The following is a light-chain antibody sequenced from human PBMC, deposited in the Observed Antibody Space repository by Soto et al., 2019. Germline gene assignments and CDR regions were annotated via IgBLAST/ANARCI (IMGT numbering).Light chain of an antibody. CDR1: QSISNW. CDR3: QQYNSFPT. J-gene: IGKJ1*01. V-gene: IGKV1-5*03. CDR2: KAS. Sequence: DIQMTQSPSTLSASVGDRVTITCRASQSISNWLAWYQQKPGKAPKLLIYKASSLESGVPSRFSGSGSGTEFTLTTSSLQPDDFATYYCQQYNSFPTFGQGTKVEIK.